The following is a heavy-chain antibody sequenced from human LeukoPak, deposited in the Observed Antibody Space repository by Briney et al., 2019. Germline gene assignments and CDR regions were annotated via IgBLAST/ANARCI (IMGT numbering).Heavy chain of an antibody. V-gene: IGHV3-23*01. J-gene: IGHJ4*02. CDR3: AKVTWSSSGSDY. CDR1: GFTFSSYD. Sequence: GGPLSLSCASSGFTFSSYDMSWVRPPPGRGVEWVSVINKSGGGTYYEAAVKGRFTMSRDNSKNTLFLQMNSRRADDTAVYYCAKVTWSSSGSDYWGQGTLVTVSS. CDR2: INKSGGGT. D-gene: IGHD6-19*01.